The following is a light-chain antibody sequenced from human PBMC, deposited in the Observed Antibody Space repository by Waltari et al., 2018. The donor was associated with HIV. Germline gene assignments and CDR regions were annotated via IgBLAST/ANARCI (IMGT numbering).Light chain of an antibody. V-gene: IGLV2-11*01. CDR1: SSDIGGYNY. CDR2: DVN. Sequence: QSALTQPHSVSGSPGQSVPIPCTGTSSDIGGYNYVSWYRQFPGKAPSVIIHDVNKKPSGVPVRFSGSKSGNTASLTISGLQTDDEPDYYCCSYAGNSDVVFGGGTTLTVL. CDR3: CSYAGNSDVV. J-gene: IGLJ2*01.